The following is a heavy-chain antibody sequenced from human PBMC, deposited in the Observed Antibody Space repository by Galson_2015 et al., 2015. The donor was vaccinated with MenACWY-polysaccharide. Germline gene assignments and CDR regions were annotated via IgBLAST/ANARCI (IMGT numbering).Heavy chain of an antibody. Sequence: QSGAEVKTSGESLRISCKGSGYSFISYWIGWVRQMPGQGLEWMGIIYPGDSDTKYSPSFQGQVTISADKSISTAYLQWSSLKASDTAMYYCARDGSSHFDCWGQGTLVTVSS. J-gene: IGHJ4*02. CDR1: GYSFISYW. CDR2: IYPGDSDT. V-gene: IGHV5-51*01. CDR3: ARDGSSHFDC. D-gene: IGHD6-6*01.